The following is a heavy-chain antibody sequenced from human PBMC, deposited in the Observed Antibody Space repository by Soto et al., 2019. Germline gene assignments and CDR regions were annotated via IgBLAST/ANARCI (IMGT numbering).Heavy chain of an antibody. J-gene: IGHJ6*03. D-gene: IGHD3-10*01. Sequence: GGSLRLSCEASLFTCRRYWMSWIRMTPGKGLERVANIRQDGSEKYYVDYVKGRFTISRDNAKNSLSLQMNNLRPDDTAVYYCARAGSNYFASGSSLPYYMGVWGKGTTVTVSS. CDR3: ARAGSNYFASGSSLPYYMGV. V-gene: IGHV3-7*01. CDR2: IRQDGSEK. CDR1: LFTCRRYW.